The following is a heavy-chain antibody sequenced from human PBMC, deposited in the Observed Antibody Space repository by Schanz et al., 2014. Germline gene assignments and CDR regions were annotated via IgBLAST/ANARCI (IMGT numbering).Heavy chain of an antibody. D-gene: IGHD2-2*01. V-gene: IGHV3-30*18. CDR3: AKDSTHIDIVLVPTAIDY. J-gene: IGHJ4*02. CDR2: MSYDGSIK. CDR1: GFTFSSYG. Sequence: QAQLMESGGGVVQPGRSLRLSCAASGFTFSSYGMHWVHQAPGKGLEWVAAMSYDGSIKYYGDSVKGRFTISRDNSKNTLYLHMNTLRSEDTAVYYCAKDSTHIDIVLVPTAIDYWGQGTLVTVSS.